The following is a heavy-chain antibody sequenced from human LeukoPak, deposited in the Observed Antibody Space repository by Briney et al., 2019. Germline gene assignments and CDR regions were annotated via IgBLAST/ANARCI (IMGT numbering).Heavy chain of an antibody. CDR1: GGSFSGYY. V-gene: IGHV4-34*01. CDR3: ARQGYGDYGYFDY. J-gene: IGHJ4*02. D-gene: IGHD4-17*01. CDR2: INHSGST. Sequence: SETLSLTCAVYGGSFSGYYWSWIRQPPGKGLEWIGEINHSGSTNYNPSLKSRVTISVDTSKNQFSLKLNSVTAADTAVYYCARQGYGDYGYFDYWGQGTLVTVSS.